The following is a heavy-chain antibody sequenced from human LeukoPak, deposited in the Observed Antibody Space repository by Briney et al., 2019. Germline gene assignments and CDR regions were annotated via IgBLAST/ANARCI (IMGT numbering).Heavy chain of an antibody. Sequence: GGSLRLSCAASGLTFSDYYMSWLRQAPGKGLEWVSYTSSSSSYTNYADSVKGRFTISRDNAKNSLYLQMNSLRAEDTAVYYCARDFSSSSLYPGPYGMDVWGKGTTVTVSS. CDR1: GLTFSDYY. D-gene: IGHD6-13*01. CDR2: TSSSSSYT. J-gene: IGHJ6*04. V-gene: IGHV3-11*06. CDR3: ARDFSSSSLYPGPYGMDV.